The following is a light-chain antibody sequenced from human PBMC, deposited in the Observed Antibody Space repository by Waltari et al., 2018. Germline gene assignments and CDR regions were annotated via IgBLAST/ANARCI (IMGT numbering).Light chain of an antibody. J-gene: IGKJ2*01. CDR1: QVINSW. Sequence: DIQMTQSPSSVSASVGDRVTVTCRASQVINSWLAWYQQKPGKAPKLLIYGASTLQSGVPSRFSGSGSGTEFAHTISNLQPEDFATYYCQQTDSFPPAFGQGTKLEIK. CDR3: QQTDSFPPA. V-gene: IGKV1-12*01. CDR2: GAS.